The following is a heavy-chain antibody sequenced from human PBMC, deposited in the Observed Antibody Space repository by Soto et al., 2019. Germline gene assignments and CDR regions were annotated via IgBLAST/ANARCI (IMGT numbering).Heavy chain of an antibody. CDR1: GFSLNTYW. Sequence: GESLKISCKASGFSLNTYWIAWVRQMPGKGLEWMGIIYPGDSDTRYSPSFQGQVTISADKSISTAYLQWSSLKASDTAMYYCARRVLDEHFDYWGQGTLVTVSS. CDR3: ARRVLDEHFDY. V-gene: IGHV5-51*01. J-gene: IGHJ4*02. CDR2: IYPGDSDT.